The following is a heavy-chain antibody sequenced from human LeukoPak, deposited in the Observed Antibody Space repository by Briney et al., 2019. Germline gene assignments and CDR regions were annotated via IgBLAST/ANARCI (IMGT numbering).Heavy chain of an antibody. J-gene: IGHJ4*02. CDR1: GFTFSNHG. CDR3: ARDLAWGAFDY. Sequence: GGALRLSCAASGFTFSNHGMNGVRQAPGKGLEWLSGVSTPGGGTYYADSVKGRFTISRDDSKNPLSLQMNSLRVEDTAVYYCARDLAWGAFDYWGQGTLVTVSS. CDR2: VSTPGGGT. D-gene: IGHD3-16*01. V-gene: IGHV3-23*01.